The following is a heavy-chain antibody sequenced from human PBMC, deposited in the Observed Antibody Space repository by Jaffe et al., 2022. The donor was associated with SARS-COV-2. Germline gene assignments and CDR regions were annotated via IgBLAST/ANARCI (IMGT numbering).Heavy chain of an antibody. Sequence: QVQLVQSGAEVKKPGASVKVSCKASGYTFTSYAMHWVRQAPGQRLEWMGWINAGNGNTKYSQKFQGRVTITRDTSASTAYMELSSLRSEDTAVYYCARDHGIAAAAPNWFDPWGQGTLVTVSS. V-gene: IGHV1-3*01. D-gene: IGHD6-13*01. CDR2: INAGNGNT. CDR1: GYTFTSYA. CDR3: ARDHGIAAAAPNWFDP. J-gene: IGHJ5*02.